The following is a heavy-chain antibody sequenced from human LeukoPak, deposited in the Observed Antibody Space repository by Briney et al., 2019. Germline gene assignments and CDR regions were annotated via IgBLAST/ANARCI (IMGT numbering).Heavy chain of an antibody. Sequence: GGSLRLSCAASGFTFSNYAMTWVRQAPGKGLEWVSEISGSGESTYYGDSVKGRFTISRDNSKNTLYLHMNSLRAGDTAIYYCAREHWDFDYWGQGTLVTVSS. V-gene: IGHV3-23*01. CDR3: AREHWDFDY. J-gene: IGHJ4*02. D-gene: IGHD7-27*01. CDR1: GFTFSNYA. CDR2: ISGSGEST.